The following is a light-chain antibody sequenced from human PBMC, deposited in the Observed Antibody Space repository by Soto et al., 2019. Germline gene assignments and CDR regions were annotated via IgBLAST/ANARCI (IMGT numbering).Light chain of an antibody. CDR1: QSISSY. CDR3: QQSYSTLQLT. Sequence: DIQMTQSPSSLSASVGDRVTITCRASQSISSYLNWYQQKPGKAPKLLIYAASSLQSGVPSRFSGSGSGTDFTLTISSLQPEDFANYYCQQSYSTLQLTFGGGTKVEIK. V-gene: IGKV1-39*01. CDR2: AAS. J-gene: IGKJ4*01.